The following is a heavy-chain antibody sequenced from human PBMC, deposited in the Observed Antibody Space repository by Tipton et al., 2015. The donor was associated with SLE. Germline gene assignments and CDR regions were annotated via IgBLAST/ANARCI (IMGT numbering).Heavy chain of an antibody. D-gene: IGHD1-26*01. CDR2: ISASGSDS. V-gene: IGHV3-23*01. J-gene: IGHJ3*02. CDR3: AREFDSGSYSSNGFDI. Sequence: SLRLSCAASEFTFTNYAMTWVRQAPGKGLQWVSAISASGSDSYYADSVKGRFTISRDNSKNTLFLQMNSLRAEDTAVYYCAREFDSGSYSSNGFDIWGQGTMVTVSS. CDR1: EFTFTNYA.